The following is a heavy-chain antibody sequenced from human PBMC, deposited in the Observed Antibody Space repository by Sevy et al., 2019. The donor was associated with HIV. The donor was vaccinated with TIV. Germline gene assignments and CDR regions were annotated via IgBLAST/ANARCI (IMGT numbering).Heavy chain of an antibody. D-gene: IGHD2-2*02. Sequence: GGSLRLSCAASGFTFSSYSMDWVRQAPGKGLEWVSSISGISNYIYYADSMKGRFTVSRDNARNSLYLQMNSLRAEDTAVYYCARNNCSITNCYMGDVFDIWGQWTMVTVSS. V-gene: IGHV3-21*03. CDR1: GFTFSSYS. CDR3: ARNNCSITNCYMGDVFDI. J-gene: IGHJ3*02. CDR2: ISGISNYI.